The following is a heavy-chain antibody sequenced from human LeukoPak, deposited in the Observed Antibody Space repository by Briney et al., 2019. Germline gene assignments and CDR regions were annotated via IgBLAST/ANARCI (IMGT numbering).Heavy chain of an antibody. CDR2: IYHSGST. CDR1: AYSISTGYY. D-gene: IGHD6-13*01. V-gene: IGHV4-38-2*02. J-gene: IGHJ3*01. Sequence: PSETLSLTCTVSAYSISTGYYWGWIRQPPGKGLEWIGSIYHSGSTYYNPSLKSRVTISADTSKNQFSLKLRSVTAADTAVYYCARISSSNWYNERGAFDVWGQGTMVTVSS. CDR3: ARISSSNWYNERGAFDV.